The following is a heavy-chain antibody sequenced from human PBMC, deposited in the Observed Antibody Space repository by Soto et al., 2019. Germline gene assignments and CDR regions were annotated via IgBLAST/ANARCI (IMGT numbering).Heavy chain of an antibody. CDR2: VNPNGGST. CDR1: GYKFINYY. V-gene: IGHV1-46*03. Sequence: QVQLVQSGPEVEKPGASVKVSCQASGYKFINYYMHWVRQAPGQGLEWVGMVNPNGGSTSYPQKFQGRVTMTRDTSTNTVFMELSGLTFEDTAVYFCARGEGLTVLRGGWFDTWCQGSLVIVSS. J-gene: IGHJ5*02. CDR3: ARGEGLTVLRGGWFDT. D-gene: IGHD3-10*01.